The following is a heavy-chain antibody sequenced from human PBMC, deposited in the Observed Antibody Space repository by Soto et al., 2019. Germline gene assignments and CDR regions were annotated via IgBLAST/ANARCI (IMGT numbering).Heavy chain of an antibody. CDR3: GRGLPTTGFDY. V-gene: IGHV3-72*01. J-gene: IGHJ4*02. CDR1: GFTFSDHY. CDR2: SRNKARSYTT. D-gene: IGHD5-12*01. Sequence: PGGSLRLSCAASGFTFSDHYMDWVRQSPGKGLEWVGRSRNKARSYTTDYAASVKGRFTISRDDSKSSVYPQMNSLKTEDTAVYYCGRGLPTTGFDYWGQGILVTV.